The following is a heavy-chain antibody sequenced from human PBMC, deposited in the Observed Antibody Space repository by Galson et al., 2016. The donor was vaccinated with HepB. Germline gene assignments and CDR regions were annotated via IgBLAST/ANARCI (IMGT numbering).Heavy chain of an antibody. CDR2: TSSSGGGGT. V-gene: IGHV3-23*01. CDR1: GFILSTYG. Sequence: SLRLSCAAPGFILSTYGMSWVRQAPGKGLEWVSSTSSSGGGGTFYADSVEGRFTISRDNSKNTLYLQMNSLRVEDTAVYYCATFFDFSKWGQGTLVTVSS. J-gene: IGHJ4*02. CDR3: ATFFDFSK. D-gene: IGHD3-3*01.